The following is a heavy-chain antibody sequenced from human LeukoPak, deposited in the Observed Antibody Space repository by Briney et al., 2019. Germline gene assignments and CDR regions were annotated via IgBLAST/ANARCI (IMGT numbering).Heavy chain of an antibody. J-gene: IGHJ4*02. CDR1: GFTFSRYA. CDR3: ARSDTAIGYFDY. Sequence: GGSLRLSCAASGFTFSRYAMHWVRQAPGKGLEWVAVISYDGSNKYYADSVKGRFTISRDNSKNTLYLQMNSLRAEDTAVYYCARSDTAIGYFDYWGQGTLVTVSS. V-gene: IGHV3-30-3*01. CDR2: ISYDGSNK. D-gene: IGHD5-18*01.